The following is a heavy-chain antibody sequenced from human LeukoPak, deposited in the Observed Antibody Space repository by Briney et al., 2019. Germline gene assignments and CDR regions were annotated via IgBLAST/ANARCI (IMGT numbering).Heavy chain of an antibody. Sequence: SQTLSLTCTVSGGSISSGSYYWSWIRQPAGKGLEWIGRIYTSGSTNYNPSLKSRVTISVDTSKNQFSLKLSSVTAADTAVYYCARGGSGYYLWGQGTLVTVPS. CDR2: IYTSGST. D-gene: IGHD3-22*01. V-gene: IGHV4-61*02. CDR1: GGSISSGSYY. J-gene: IGHJ5*02. CDR3: ARGGSGYYL.